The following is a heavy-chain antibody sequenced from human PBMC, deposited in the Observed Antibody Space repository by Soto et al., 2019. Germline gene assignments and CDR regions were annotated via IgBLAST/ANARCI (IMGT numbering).Heavy chain of an antibody. CDR3: ASPEIAVIIRYRFFDF. D-gene: IGHD3-10*01. CDR2: VKTKATSYST. CDR1: GFTFSDYF. Sequence: GGSLRLSCVASGFTFSDYFMDWVRQAPGKGLEWVGRVKTKATSYSTQYAASVQGRFIVSRDDSRNSFYLQMNSLKTEDTSVYYCASPEIAVIIRYRFFDFWGRGTLVTVSS. V-gene: IGHV3-72*01. J-gene: IGHJ2*01.